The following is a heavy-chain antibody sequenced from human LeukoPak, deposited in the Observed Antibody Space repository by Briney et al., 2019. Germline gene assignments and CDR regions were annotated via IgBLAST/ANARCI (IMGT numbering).Heavy chain of an antibody. D-gene: IGHD3-10*01. V-gene: IGHV3-66*02. CDR3: ARVAPTALWFGELFGAFDI. J-gene: IGHJ3*02. Sequence: GGSLRLSCAASGFTVSSNYMSWVRQAPGKGLEWVSVIYSGGSTYYAESVKGRFTISRDNSKNTLYLQMNSLRAEDTAVYYCARVAPTALWFGELFGAFDIWGQGTMVTVSS. CDR2: IYSGGST. CDR1: GFTVSSNY.